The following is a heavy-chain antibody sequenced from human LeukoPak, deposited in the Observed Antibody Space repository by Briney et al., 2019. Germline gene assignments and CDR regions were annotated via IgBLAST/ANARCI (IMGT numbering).Heavy chain of an antibody. CDR3: AKMRLPGAFDI. Sequence: GGSLRLSCAASGFTFSSYAMSWLHQAPGKRLEWVSAISGSGGSTYYADSVKGRFTISRDNSKNTLYLQMNSLRAEDTAVYYCAKMRLPGAFDIWGQGTMVTVSS. CDR1: GFTFSSYA. J-gene: IGHJ3*02. V-gene: IGHV3-23*01. CDR2: ISGSGGST.